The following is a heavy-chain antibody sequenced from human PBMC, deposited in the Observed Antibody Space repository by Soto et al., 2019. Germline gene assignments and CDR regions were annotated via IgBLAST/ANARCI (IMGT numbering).Heavy chain of an antibody. J-gene: IGHJ6*02. Sequence: QVQLVQSGAEVKKPGSSVKVSCKASGGTFSSYAISWVRQAPGQGLEWMGGIIPIFGTANYAQKFQGRVTITADESTSTGYMELSSLRSEDTAVYYCARYIVVVPAATHDYYYGMDVWGQGTTVTVSS. D-gene: IGHD2-2*01. V-gene: IGHV1-69*01. CDR3: ARYIVVVPAATHDYYYGMDV. CDR2: IIPIFGTA. CDR1: GGTFSSYA.